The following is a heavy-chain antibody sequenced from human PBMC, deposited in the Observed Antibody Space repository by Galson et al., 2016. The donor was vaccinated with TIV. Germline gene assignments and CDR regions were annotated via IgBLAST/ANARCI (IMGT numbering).Heavy chain of an antibody. CDR1: GFTVSSNF. CDR2: IYSDGRT. D-gene: IGHD3-22*01. CDR3: ARELGESASENYYPGFDC. J-gene: IGHJ4*02. V-gene: IGHV3-53*01. Sequence: SLRLSCAASGFTVSSNFMSWVRQAPGKGLEWISIIYSDGRTYYTESVKGRLTISRDDSRNTLYLQMNALRAEDTAIYYCARELGESASENYYPGFDCWGQGTLVTVSS.